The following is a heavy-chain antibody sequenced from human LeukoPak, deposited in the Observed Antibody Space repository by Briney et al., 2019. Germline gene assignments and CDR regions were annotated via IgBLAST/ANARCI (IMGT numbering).Heavy chain of an antibody. CDR2: ISTDGTT. CDR1: GFTFGNYA. CDR3: AKLGHGGYYSYMHV. D-gene: IGHD3-16*01. J-gene: IGHJ6*03. V-gene: IGHV3-23*01. Sequence: GGSLRLSCAVSGFTFGNYAMTWVRQAPGKGLESVSSISTDGTTYYAHSVKGRFTLSRDNSKNTLHLQMRSLRAEDTAVYYCAKLGHGGYYSYMHVWGKGNTVTVSS.